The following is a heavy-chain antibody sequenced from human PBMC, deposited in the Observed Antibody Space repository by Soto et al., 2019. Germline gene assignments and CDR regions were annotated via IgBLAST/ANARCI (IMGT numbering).Heavy chain of an antibody. V-gene: IGHV4-31*03. Sequence: SETLSLTCTVSGGSITSGGYYWSWIRQHPGKGLEWIGYIYYNGFTYYKPSLKNRVTISVDTSKNQYTLKLSSVTASDTAVYYCARSVFPWGQGTLVTVSS. J-gene: IGHJ5*02. CDR3: ARSVFP. CDR1: GGSITSGGYY. CDR2: IYYNGFT.